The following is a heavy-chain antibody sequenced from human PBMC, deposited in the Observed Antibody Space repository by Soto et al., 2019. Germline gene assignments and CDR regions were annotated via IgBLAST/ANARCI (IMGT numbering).Heavy chain of an antibody. V-gene: IGHV1-2*02. J-gene: IGHJ4*02. CDR3: GRGRSGQIVVFY. CDR2: INCNGGGT. Sequence: ASVKVSCKASGYTFTGFYMHWVRQAPGQGLEWLGWINCNGGGTHYAQNFQGRVTMTMDTSITTVYMELKNLSPDDKAVYYCGRGRSGQIVVFYWGQGTPVTVSS. CDR1: GYTFTGFY. D-gene: IGHD1-26*01.